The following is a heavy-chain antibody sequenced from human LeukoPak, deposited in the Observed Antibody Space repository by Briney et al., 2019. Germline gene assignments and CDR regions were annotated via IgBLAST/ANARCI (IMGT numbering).Heavy chain of an antibody. V-gene: IGHV3-23*01. D-gene: IGHD3-22*01. CDR3: AKYSHDSSGSHDY. J-gene: IGHJ4*02. Sequence: PGGSLRLSCAASGFTFSNYAMSWVRQAPGKGLEWVSAISGSFISTYYADSMKGRFTISRDNSKNTLYLQMNSLRAEDTAVYYCAKYSHDSSGSHDYWGQGTLVTVSS. CDR2: ISGSFIST. CDR1: GFTFSNYA.